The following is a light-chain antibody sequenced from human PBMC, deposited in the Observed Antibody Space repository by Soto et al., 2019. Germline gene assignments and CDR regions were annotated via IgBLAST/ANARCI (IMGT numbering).Light chain of an antibody. CDR1: QSISSW. J-gene: IGKJ4*01. CDR2: AAS. V-gene: IGKV1-5*01. Sequence: EIQMTQSPSTLSASVGDTVTITCRASQSISSWLAWYQQKPGKAPKLLIYAASSMESGVPSRFSGSGSGTEFTLTISSLQPDDFATYYCQQYNSYSALTFGGGTKV. CDR3: QQYNSYSALT.